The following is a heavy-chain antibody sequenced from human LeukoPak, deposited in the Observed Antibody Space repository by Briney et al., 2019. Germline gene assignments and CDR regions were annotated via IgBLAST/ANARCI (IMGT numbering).Heavy chain of an antibody. Sequence: GASVKVSCTASGHTFTAYYMHWVRQAPGQGLEWMGWINPNSGGTNYAQKFQGRVTMTRDTSITTAYMELSRLRSDDTSMYYCARERNSGDYGNAFDVWGQGTKVTV. CDR3: ARERNSGDYGNAFDV. V-gene: IGHV1-2*02. D-gene: IGHD4-17*01. J-gene: IGHJ3*01. CDR2: INPNSGGT. CDR1: GHTFTAYY.